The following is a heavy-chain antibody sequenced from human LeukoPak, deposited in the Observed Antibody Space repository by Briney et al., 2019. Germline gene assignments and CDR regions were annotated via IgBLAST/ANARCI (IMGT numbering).Heavy chain of an antibody. D-gene: IGHD6-13*01. CDR2: IYYSGST. CDR3: VRSSRWQLAFDY. V-gene: IGHV4-59*01. Sequence: PSETLSLTCTVSGGSISSYYWSWIRQHPGKGLEWIGYIYYSGSTNYNPSLKSRVTISVDTSKNQSSLKLSSVTAADTAVYYCVRSSRWQLAFDYWGQGTLVTVSS. J-gene: IGHJ4*02. CDR1: GGSISSYY.